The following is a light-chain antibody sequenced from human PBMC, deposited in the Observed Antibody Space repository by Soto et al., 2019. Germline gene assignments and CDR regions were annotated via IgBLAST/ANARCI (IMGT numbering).Light chain of an antibody. CDR3: QQVDSYPIT. V-gene: IGKV1-9*01. Sequence: IQLTQSPSSLSASVGDRVTITCRASQGIRNPLAWYQQKPGKGPKLLIYLASTLQSRVPSRFSGSGSGTDFTLTISSLQPEDFATYYCQQVDSYPITFGQGTRLEIK. CDR1: QGIRNP. J-gene: IGKJ5*01. CDR2: LAS.